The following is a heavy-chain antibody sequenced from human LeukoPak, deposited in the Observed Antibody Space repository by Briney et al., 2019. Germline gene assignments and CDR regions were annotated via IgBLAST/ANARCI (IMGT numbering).Heavy chain of an antibody. CDR3: AKGSTDSSGLAHPVYCMDV. CDR1: GFTFSSYA. CDR2: ISGSGGST. Sequence: PGGSLRLSCAASGFTFSSYAMSWVRQAPGKGPEWVSAISGSGGSTYYADSVKGRFTISRDNSKNTLYLQMNSLRAEDTAVYYCAKGSTDSSGLAHPVYCMDVWGKGTTVTVSS. V-gene: IGHV3-23*01. D-gene: IGHD3-22*01. J-gene: IGHJ6*03.